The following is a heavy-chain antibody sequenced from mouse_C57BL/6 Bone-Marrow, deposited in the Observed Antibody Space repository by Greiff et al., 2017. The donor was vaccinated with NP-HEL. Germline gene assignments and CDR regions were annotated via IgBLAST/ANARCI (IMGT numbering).Heavy chain of an antibody. J-gene: IGHJ4*01. CDR1: GYTFTDYY. Sequence: DVQLQESGPELVKPGASVKISCKASGYTFTDYYMNWVKQSHGKSLEWIGDINPNNGGTSYNQKFKGKATLTVDKSSSTAYMELRSLTSEDSAVYYCARGTVWAFMDYWGQGTSVTVSS. D-gene: IGHD3-3*01. CDR3: ARGTVWAFMDY. CDR2: INPNNGGT. V-gene: IGHV1-26*01.